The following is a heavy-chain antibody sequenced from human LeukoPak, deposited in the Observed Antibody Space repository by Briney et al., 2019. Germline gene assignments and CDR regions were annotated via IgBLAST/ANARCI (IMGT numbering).Heavy chain of an antibody. CDR1: GGSISSSSYY. CDR3: ARSGGLWLLTYYFDY. V-gene: IGHV4-39*07. J-gene: IGHJ4*02. Sequence: SEALSLTCTVSGGSISSSSYYWGWIRQPPGKGLEWIGSIYYSGSTYYNPSLKSRVTISVDTSKNQLSLKLSSVTAADTAVYFCARSGGLWLLTYYFDYWGQGTLVTVSS. CDR2: IYYSGST. D-gene: IGHD3-22*01.